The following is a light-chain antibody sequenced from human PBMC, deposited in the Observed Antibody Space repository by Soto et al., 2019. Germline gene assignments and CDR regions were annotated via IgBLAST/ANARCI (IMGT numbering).Light chain of an antibody. CDR2: ATS. CDR3: QQSLSSPLT. Sequence: DIQMTQSPSSLSASVGDRVTITCRPSQNIGKFLHWYQQKPGKAPTALIHATSTLQSGVSSRFSGSGSDTEFTLTITSLQPEDFATYFCQQSLSSPLTFGGGTKV. J-gene: IGKJ4*01. CDR1: QNIGKF. V-gene: IGKV1-39*01.